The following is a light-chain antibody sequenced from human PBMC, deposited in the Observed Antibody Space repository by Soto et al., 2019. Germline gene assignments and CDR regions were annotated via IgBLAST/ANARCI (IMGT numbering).Light chain of an antibody. CDR2: DVS. V-gene: IGLV2-11*01. Sequence: QSVLTQPRSVSGSPGQSVTISCTGTTSDVGGYNYVSWYQQHPGKAPKVMIYDVSKRPSGVPDRFSGSKSGNTASLTISGLQAEDEADYYCCSYRGTYTWVFGGGTQLTVL. J-gene: IGLJ3*02. CDR1: TSDVGGYNY. CDR3: CSYRGTYTWV.